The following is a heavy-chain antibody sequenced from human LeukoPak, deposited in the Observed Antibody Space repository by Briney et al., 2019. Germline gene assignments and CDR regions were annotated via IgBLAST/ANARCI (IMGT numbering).Heavy chain of an antibody. D-gene: IGHD5-18*01. V-gene: IGHV3-64*01. CDR1: GFTFSSYA. CDR2: ISSNGGTT. CDR3: AGKYSFSAFDI. J-gene: IGHJ3*02. Sequence: GGSLRLSCAASGFTFSSYAMHWVRQAPGQGLEYLSGISSNGGTTYYANSVKGRFTISRDNSKNTLYLQMGSLRAEDTAVYYCAGKYSFSAFDIWGQGTMVTVSS.